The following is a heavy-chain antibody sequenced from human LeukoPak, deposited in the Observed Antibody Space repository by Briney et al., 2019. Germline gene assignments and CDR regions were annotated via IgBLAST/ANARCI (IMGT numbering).Heavy chain of an antibody. CDR3: ARGGQQLVYYFDY. CDR2: IKQDGSEK. CDR1: GFTFSSYW. Sequence: GGSLRLSCAASGFTFSSYWMSWVRQAPGKGLEWGANIKQDGSEKYYVDSVKGRFTISRDNAKNSLYLQMNSLRAEDTAVYYCARGGQQLVYYFDYWGQGTLVTVSS. V-gene: IGHV3-7*01. J-gene: IGHJ4*02. D-gene: IGHD6-13*01.